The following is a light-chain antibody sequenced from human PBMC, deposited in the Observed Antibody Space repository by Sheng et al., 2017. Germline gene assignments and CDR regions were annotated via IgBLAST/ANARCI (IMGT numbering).Light chain of an antibody. CDR2: GAS. J-gene: IGKJ1*01. V-gene: IGKV3-20*01. Sequence: EVVLTQSPGTLSLSPGERATLSCRASQSVSDNFLAWYQRRPGQAPRLLIYGASSRATGIPDRFSGSGSGTDFTFTISGLEPEDFAVYYCQQYDTSPPRTFGQGTEVEIK. CDR3: QQYDTSPPRT. CDR1: QSVSDNF.